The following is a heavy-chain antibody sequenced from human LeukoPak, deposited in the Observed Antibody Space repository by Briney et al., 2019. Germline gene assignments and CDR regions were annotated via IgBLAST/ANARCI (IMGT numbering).Heavy chain of an antibody. CDR1: GGTFSSYA. CDR2: IIPIFGLA. Sequence: GASVKVSCKASGGTFSSYAISWVRQAPGQGLEWMGRIIPIFGLANYAQKFQGRVTITADKSTSTAYMELSSLRSEDTAVYYCARDLAGARGYNWFDPWGQGTLVTVSS. CDR3: ARDLAGARGYNWFDP. V-gene: IGHV1-69*04. J-gene: IGHJ5*02. D-gene: IGHD1-26*01.